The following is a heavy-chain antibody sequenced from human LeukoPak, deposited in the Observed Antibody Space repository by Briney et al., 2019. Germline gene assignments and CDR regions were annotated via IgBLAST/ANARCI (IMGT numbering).Heavy chain of an antibody. J-gene: IGHJ6*02. CDR1: GFTFSSYA. V-gene: IGHV3-48*02. Sequence: PGGPLRLSCSASGFTFSSYAMHWVRQAPGKGLEWVSYITSSSSTIYYADSVKGRFTISRDNAKNSLYLQMNSLRDEDTAVYYCARSYYGMDVWGQGTTVTVSS. CDR2: ITSSSSTI. CDR3: ARSYYGMDV.